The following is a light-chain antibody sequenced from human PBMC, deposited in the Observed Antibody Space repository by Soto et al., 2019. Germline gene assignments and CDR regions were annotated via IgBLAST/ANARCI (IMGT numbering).Light chain of an antibody. Sequence: FMLTQPHSVSESPGQTLTISCTRSGGNIASNYVQWHQQRPGSAPKTVIYEDNQRPSGVPDRFSGSIDSSSNSASLTISGLKPEDEAYYFCLSYDSRDVVFGGGTKVTVL. CDR1: GGNIASNY. J-gene: IGLJ2*01. V-gene: IGLV6-57*04. CDR2: EDN. CDR3: LSYDSRDVV.